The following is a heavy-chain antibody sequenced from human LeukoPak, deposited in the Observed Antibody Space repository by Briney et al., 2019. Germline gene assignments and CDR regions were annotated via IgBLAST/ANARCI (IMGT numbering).Heavy chain of an antibody. CDR2: MYTSGSA. CDR3: ATERSRGLAL. CDR1: GDSTSGYY. Sequence: LETLSLSCTVPGDSTSGYYWSWMRQPAGKGLEWIGRMYTSGSANYNPSLKSRVTMTLDTSKKMFSLQVSSATAADTAIYYCATERSRGLALWGQGALVIVSS. J-gene: IGHJ5*02. V-gene: IGHV4-4*07. D-gene: IGHD2-2*01.